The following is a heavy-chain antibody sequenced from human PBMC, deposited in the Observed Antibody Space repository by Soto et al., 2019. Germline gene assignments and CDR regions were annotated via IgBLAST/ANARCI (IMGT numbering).Heavy chain of an antibody. D-gene: IGHD2-2*01. Sequence: EVQLVESGGGLVQPGGSLRLSCAASGFTFSSNWMHWVRQAPGKGLVWVSRINNDGSSTNYGDSVKGRFTISRDNAKNTLYLQMNSLRADDTAVYYCARGGCTSTRCLDYWGQGTLVTVSS. J-gene: IGHJ4*02. CDR3: ARGGCTSTRCLDY. V-gene: IGHV3-74*01. CDR2: INNDGSST. CDR1: GFTFSSNW.